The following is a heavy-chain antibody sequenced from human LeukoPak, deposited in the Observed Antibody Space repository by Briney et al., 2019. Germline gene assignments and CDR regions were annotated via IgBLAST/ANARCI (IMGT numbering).Heavy chain of an antibody. CDR3: GSSGKGAFDI. CDR1: GFTFSNYG. J-gene: IGHJ3*02. D-gene: IGHD6-19*01. CDR2: IKQDGSEK. V-gene: IGHV3-7*01. Sequence: GGSLRLSCAASGFTFSNYGIHWVRQAPGKGLEWVANIKQDGSEKYYVDSVKGRFTISRDNAKNSLYLQMNSLRAEDTAVYYCGSSGKGAFDIWGQGTMVTVSS.